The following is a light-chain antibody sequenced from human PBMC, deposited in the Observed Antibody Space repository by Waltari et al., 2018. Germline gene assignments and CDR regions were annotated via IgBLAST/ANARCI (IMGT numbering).Light chain of an antibody. CDR2: DVS. V-gene: IGLV2-14*03. CDR3: NSYTSDNTFV. Sequence: QSALTQPASVSGSPGQSITISCTGTSSDVGGYNYVSWYQHYPGKAPKLLIYDVSQRPSRVSNRFPASRSGNTASLTISGLQAEYEADYYCNSYTSDNTFVFGTGTKVTVL. CDR1: SSDVGGYNY. J-gene: IGLJ1*01.